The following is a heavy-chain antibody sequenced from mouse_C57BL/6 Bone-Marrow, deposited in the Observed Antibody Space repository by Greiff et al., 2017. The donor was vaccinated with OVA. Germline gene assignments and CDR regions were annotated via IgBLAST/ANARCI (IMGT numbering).Heavy chain of an antibody. J-gene: IGHJ3*01. Sequence: EVHLVESGGGLVKPGGSLKLSCAASGFTFSDYGMHWVRQAPGKGLEWVAYIRSGSSTINYADTVKGRFTISRDNAKNTRFLQMTSLRSEDTAMYYCARPNGYTWFAYWGQGTLVTVSA. CDR2: IRSGSSTI. CDR1: GFTFSDYG. D-gene: IGHD2-2*01. V-gene: IGHV5-17*01. CDR3: ARPNGYTWFAY.